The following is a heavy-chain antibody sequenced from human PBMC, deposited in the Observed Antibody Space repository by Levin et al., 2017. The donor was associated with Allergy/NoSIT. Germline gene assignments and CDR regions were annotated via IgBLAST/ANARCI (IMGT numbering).Heavy chain of an antibody. D-gene: IGHD6-19*01. Sequence: GASVKVSCAASGFTFNNYAMSWVRQAPGKGLEWVSAIINSGVGSYYADSVKGRFTISRDNSKNTMYLQMNSLRAEDTAVYFCAKDAIRGSDQPYYVDCWGQGALVTASS. J-gene: IGHJ4*02. CDR1: GFTFNNYA. CDR3: AKDAIRGSDQPYYVDC. CDR2: IINSGVGS. V-gene: IGHV3-23*01.